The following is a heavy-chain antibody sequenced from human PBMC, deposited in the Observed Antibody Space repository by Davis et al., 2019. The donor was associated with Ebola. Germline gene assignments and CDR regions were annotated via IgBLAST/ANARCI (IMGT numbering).Heavy chain of an antibody. CDR2: INPSNGDT. CDR1: GYTFVDYY. V-gene: IGHV1-2*06. Sequence: ASVKVSCKASGYTFVDYYVHWVRQAPGQGLEWMGRINPSNGDTNYAQEFQGRVTMTRDTSISTAYMELSRLRSDDTAVYYCARVRYCGGDCSKNYYYGMDVWSKGTTVTVSS. J-gene: IGHJ6*04. D-gene: IGHD2-21*02. CDR3: ARVRYCGGDCSKNYYYGMDV.